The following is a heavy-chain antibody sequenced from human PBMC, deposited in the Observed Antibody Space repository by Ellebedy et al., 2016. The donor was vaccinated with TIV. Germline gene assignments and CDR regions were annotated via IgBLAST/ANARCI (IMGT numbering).Heavy chain of an antibody. V-gene: IGHV1-24*01. J-gene: IGHJ6*02. CDR2: YDPDDGKR. CDR1: GYRLTELS. CDR3: GTGDWTFLGMDV. D-gene: IGHD2-21*02. Sequence: ASVKVSXXVSGYRLTELSMHWVRQAPGKGLEWMGGYDPDDGKRIYAQKFQGRVTMTEDTFTDTAYLELSSLRSEDSAVYYCGTGDWTFLGMDVWGPGTTVTVSS.